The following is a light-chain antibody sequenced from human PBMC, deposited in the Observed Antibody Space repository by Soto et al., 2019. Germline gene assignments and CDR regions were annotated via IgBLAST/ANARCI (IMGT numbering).Light chain of an antibody. CDR2: GAS. V-gene: IGKV3-15*01. CDR3: QQYNNWPRST. CDR1: QSVSSN. Sequence: EIVMTQSPATLSVSPGERATLSCRASQSVSSNLAWYQQKPGQAPRLLIYGASTRATGIPARFSGSGSGTEFTLTISSLQSEDFAVYYSQQYNNWPRSTFGQGTKLEIK. J-gene: IGKJ2*01.